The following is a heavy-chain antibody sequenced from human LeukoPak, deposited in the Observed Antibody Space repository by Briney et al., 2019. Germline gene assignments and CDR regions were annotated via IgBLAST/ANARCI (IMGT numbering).Heavy chain of an antibody. V-gene: IGHV1-69*13. CDR1: GGTFSSYA. D-gene: IGHD2-2*01. J-gene: IGHJ4*02. CDR2: IIPIFGTA. Sequence: SVKVSFKASGGTFSSYAISWVRQAPGQGLEWMGGIIPIFGTANYAQKFQGRVTITADESTSTAYMELSSLRSEDTAVYYCARGHCSSTSCSIDYWGQGTLVTVSS. CDR3: ARGHCSSTSCSIDY.